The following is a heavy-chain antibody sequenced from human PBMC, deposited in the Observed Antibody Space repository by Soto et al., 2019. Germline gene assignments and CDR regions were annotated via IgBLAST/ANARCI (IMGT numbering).Heavy chain of an antibody. CDR3: ARDRVSGYSSSRARGWDYYYGMDV. CDR1: GGTFSSYA. V-gene: IGHV1-69*13. D-gene: IGHD6-13*01. CDR2: IIPIFGTA. Sequence: SVKVSCKASGGTFSSYAISWVRQAPGQGLEWMGGIIPIFGTANYAQKFQGRVTITADESKNTLYLQMNSLRAEDTAVYYCARDRVSGYSSSRARGWDYYYGMDVWGQGTTVTVSS. J-gene: IGHJ6*02.